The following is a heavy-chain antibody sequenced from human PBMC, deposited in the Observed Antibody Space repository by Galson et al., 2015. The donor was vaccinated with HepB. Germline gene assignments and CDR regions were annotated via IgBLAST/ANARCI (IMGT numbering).Heavy chain of an antibody. CDR3: ARDFYSGYDSGYSDP. J-gene: IGHJ5*02. D-gene: IGHD5-12*01. V-gene: IGHV4-4*02. CDR1: GGSISTAHW. CDR2: IYHSGRT. Sequence: SETLSLTCAVSGGSISTAHWWIWVRQPPGKGLEWIGEIYHSGRTNYNPSLRSRITLSVDESKNLFSLKLTSVTAADTAMYYCARDFYSGYDSGYSDPWGRGTLVTISS.